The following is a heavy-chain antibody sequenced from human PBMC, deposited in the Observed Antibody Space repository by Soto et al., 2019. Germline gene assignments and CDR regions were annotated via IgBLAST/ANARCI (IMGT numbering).Heavy chain of an antibody. CDR2: IRSSSSYI. CDR3: AKDNRLLRFSH. J-gene: IGHJ4*02. Sequence: EVQLVESGGGLVKPGGSLRLSCAASGFTFSSYRMNWVRQAPGKGLEWVSSIRSSSSYIYYADSVKGRFTISRDNAKNSLYLQMNSLRAEDKAVYYCAKDNRLLRFSHWGQGTLVTVSS. CDR1: GFTFSSYR. D-gene: IGHD3-3*01. V-gene: IGHV3-21*01.